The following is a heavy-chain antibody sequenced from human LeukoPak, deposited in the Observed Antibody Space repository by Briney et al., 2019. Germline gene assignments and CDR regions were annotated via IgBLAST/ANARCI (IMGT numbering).Heavy chain of an antibody. CDR1: GYTFTGYY. CDR2: INPNSGGT. D-gene: IGHD6-6*01. J-gene: IGHJ4*02. CDR3: ARSKGEYSSYDY. V-gene: IGHV1-2*02. Sequence: ASVKVSCKASGYTFTGYYMHWVRQAPGQGLEWMGWINPNSGGTNYAQKFQGRVTMTRDTSISTAYMELSRLRSDDTAVYYCARSKGEYSSYDYXGQGTLVTVSS.